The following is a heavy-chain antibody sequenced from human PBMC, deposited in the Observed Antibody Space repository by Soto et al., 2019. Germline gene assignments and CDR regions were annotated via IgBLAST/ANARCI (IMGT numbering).Heavy chain of an antibody. J-gene: IGHJ4*02. D-gene: IGHD1-7*01. CDR3: ASGGELELPGGFDY. CDR2: IWYDGSNK. CDR1: GFTFSSYG. V-gene: IGHV3-33*01. Sequence: QVQLVESGGGVVQPGRSLRLSCAASGFTFSSYGMHWVRQAPGKGLEWVAVIWYDGSNKYYADSVKGRFTISRDNSKNTLYLQMNSLRAEDTAVYYCASGGELELPGGFDYSGQGTLVTGSA.